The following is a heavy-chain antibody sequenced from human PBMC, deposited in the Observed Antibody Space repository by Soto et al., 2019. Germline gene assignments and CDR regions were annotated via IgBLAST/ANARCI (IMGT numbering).Heavy chain of an antibody. V-gene: IGHV1-2*02. D-gene: IGHD2-2*01. J-gene: IGHJ6*02. CDR1: GYIFTGHY. CDR2: INPISGDT. Sequence: ASVKVSCKASGYIFTGHYMHWVRQAPGQGLEWMGWINPISGDTNYAQKFQGRVTMTRDTSISTAYMDLSSLISADTAVYYCARVRRSPYAMDVGGQGTTVTVSS. CDR3: ARVRRSPYAMDV.